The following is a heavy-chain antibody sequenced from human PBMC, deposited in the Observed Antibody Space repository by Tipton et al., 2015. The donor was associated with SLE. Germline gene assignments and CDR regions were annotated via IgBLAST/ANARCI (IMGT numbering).Heavy chain of an antibody. CDR1: GGSFSGYY. D-gene: IGHD5-12*01. CDR3: ARGGVGGYDYFDH. J-gene: IGHJ4*02. Sequence: LRLSCAVYGGSFSGYYWSWIRQPPGKGLEWIGEINHSGSTNYNPSLKSRVTISVDTSKKQFSLKLSSVTAADTAVYYCARGGVGGYDYFDHWGQGTLVTVSS. CDR2: INHSGST. V-gene: IGHV4-34*01.